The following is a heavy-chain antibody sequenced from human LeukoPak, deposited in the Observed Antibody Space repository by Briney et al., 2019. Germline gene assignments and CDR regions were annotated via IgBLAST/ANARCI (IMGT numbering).Heavy chain of an antibody. CDR1: GITFSSYS. Sequence: GGSLRLPCAASGITFSSYSMNWVRQAPGKGLEWVSHISSSSSTIYYADSVKGRFTISRDNAKNSVYLQMNSLRAEDTAVYYCARGFSGSYYYWGQGTLVTVSS. D-gene: IGHD1-26*01. CDR3: ARGFSGSYYY. CDR2: ISSSSSTI. J-gene: IGHJ4*02. V-gene: IGHV3-48*04.